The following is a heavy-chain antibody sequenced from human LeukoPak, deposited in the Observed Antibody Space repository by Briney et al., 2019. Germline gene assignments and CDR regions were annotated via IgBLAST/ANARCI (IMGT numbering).Heavy chain of an antibody. J-gene: IGHJ4*02. V-gene: IGHV3-74*01. Sequence: GGSLRLSCAASGFTVSSNYMSWVRQAPGKGLVWVSRINNDGSSTDYADSVKGRFTISRDNAKNTLYLQMNSLRAEDTAIYYCGRVVTTSEDWGQGILVTVST. CDR1: GFTVSSNY. CDR3: GRVVTTSED. CDR2: INNDGSST. D-gene: IGHD1-14*01.